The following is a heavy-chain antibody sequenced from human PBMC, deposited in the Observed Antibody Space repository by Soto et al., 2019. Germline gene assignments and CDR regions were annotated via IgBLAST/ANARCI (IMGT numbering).Heavy chain of an antibody. CDR1: GYTFTSYA. Sequence: SVKVSFKASGYTFTSYAMHWVRQAPGQRLEWMGWINAGNGNTKYSQKLQGRVTITRDTSASTAYMELSSLRSEDTAVYYCARSPPEWFGELLSPWGQGTLVTVSS. CDR3: ARSPPEWFGELLSP. CDR2: INAGNGNT. V-gene: IGHV1-3*01. J-gene: IGHJ5*02. D-gene: IGHD3-10*01.